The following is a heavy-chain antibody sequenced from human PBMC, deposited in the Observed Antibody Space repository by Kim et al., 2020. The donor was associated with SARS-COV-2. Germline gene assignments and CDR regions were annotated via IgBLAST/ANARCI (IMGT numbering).Heavy chain of an antibody. CDR3: AREGPSAGLDY. CDR2: IYHSGST. CDR1: GYSVSSGYY. D-gene: IGHD3-10*01. J-gene: IGHJ4*02. Sequence: SETLSLTCTVSGYSVSSGYYWGWIRQPPGKGLEWIGSIYHSGSTYYNPSLKSRVTISVDTSKKQFSLKLSSVTAADTAVYYCAREGPSAGLDYWGQGTLVTVSS. V-gene: IGHV4-38-2*02.